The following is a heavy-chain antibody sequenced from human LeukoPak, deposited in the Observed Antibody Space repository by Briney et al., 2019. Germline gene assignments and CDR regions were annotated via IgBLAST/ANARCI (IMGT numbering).Heavy chain of an antibody. D-gene: IGHD1-14*01. CDR1: GFTFTNYW. V-gene: IGHV3-48*01. J-gene: IGHJ4*02. CDR2: ISDSSRTI. CDR3: AKPEPASGYDY. Sequence: GGSLRLSCAASGFTFTNYWMNWVRQAPGKGLEWVSYISDSSRTIYYADSVKGRFTISRDNAKNSVYLQMNSLRAEDTAVYYCAKPEPASGYDYWGQGTLVTVSS.